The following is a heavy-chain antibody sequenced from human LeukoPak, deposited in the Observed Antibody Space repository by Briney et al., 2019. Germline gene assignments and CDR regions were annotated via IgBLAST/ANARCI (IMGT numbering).Heavy chain of an antibody. CDR3: ARVLSGSWDWFDP. CDR2: INPDGSTT. CDR1: GFTFDDYA. V-gene: IGHV3-74*01. Sequence: GGSLRLSCAASGFTFDDYAMHWVRQAPGKGLEWVSRINPDGSTTTYADSVKGRFTISRDNVKNTVYLQMNSLRVEDTAVYYCARVLSGSWDWFDPWGQGTLVTVSS. D-gene: IGHD3-22*01. J-gene: IGHJ5*02.